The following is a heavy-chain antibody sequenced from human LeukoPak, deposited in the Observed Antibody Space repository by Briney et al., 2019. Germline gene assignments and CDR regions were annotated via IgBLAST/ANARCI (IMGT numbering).Heavy chain of an antibody. J-gene: IGHJ4*02. CDR2: ISAYNGNT. CDR1: GYTFTSYG. CDR3: ARDISRSAVAGTFFGY. D-gene: IGHD6-19*01. V-gene: IGHV1-18*01. Sequence: ASVKVSCKASGYTFTSYGISWVRQAPGQGLEWMGWISAYNGNTNYAQKLRGRVTMTTDTSTSTAYMELRSLRSDDTAVYYCARDISRSAVAGTFFGYWGQGTLVTVSS.